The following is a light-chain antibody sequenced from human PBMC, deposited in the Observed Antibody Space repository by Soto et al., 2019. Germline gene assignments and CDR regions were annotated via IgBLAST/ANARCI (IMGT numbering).Light chain of an antibody. CDR3: QQYGSSPT. CDR2: GAS. CDR1: QSVSSSY. Sequence: EIVLTQSPGTLSLSPGERATLSCRASQSVSSSYLAWYQQKPGQAPRLLIYGASSRATGIPDRFSGSGSATDFTLTISRLGPEDFAVYYCQQYGSSPTFGQGTKVDIK. J-gene: IGKJ1*01. V-gene: IGKV3-20*01.